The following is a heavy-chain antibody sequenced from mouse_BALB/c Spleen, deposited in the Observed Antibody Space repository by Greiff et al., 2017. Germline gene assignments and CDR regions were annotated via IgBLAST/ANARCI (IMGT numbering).Heavy chain of an antibody. D-gene: IGHD2-3*01. CDR2: ISSGSSTI. CDR1: GFTFSSFG. V-gene: IGHV5-17*02. CDR3: AREGLLGAMDY. J-gene: IGHJ4*01. Sequence: EVKVVESGGGLVQPGGSRKLSCAASGFTFSSFGMHWVRQAPEKGLEWVAYISSGSSTIYYADTVKGRFTISRDNPKNTLFLQMTSLRSEDTAMYYCAREGLLGAMDYWGQGTSVTVSS.